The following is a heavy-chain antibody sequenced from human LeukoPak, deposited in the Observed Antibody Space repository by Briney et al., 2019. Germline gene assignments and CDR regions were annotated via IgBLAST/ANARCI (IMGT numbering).Heavy chain of an antibody. CDR1: GYSFSNHW. J-gene: IGHJ6*03. CDR2: IYPSDSDI. D-gene: IGHD6-13*01. V-gene: IGHV5-51*01. CDR3: ARRGSSTYYYYMDV. Sequence: GESLKISCKGSGYSFSNHWIGWVRQMPGNGLEWMGIIYPSDSDIRYNPSFQGQVTISADKSISTAYLQWNSLKASDAAMYYCARRGSSTYYYYMDVWGKGTTVTVSS.